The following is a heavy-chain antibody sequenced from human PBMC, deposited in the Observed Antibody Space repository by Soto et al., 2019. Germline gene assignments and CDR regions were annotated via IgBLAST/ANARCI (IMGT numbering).Heavy chain of an antibody. V-gene: IGHV4-59*01. CDR2: IHYRRSA. J-gene: IGHJ4*02. CDR1: GDSLSNSF. D-gene: IGHD6-13*01. CDR3: ARDSRERGPQLVGQLDY. Sequence: PSETLSLTCTVSGDSLSNSFWAWIRQPPGKGLEWIGYIHYRRSAKYNPSLKNRDTISVDTPKNQFSLTLKSVTAADTAVYYCARDSRERGPQLVGQLDYWGQGAQVTVSS.